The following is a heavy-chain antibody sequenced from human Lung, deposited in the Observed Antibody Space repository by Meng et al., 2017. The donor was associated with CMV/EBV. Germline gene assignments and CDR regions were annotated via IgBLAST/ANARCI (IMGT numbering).Heavy chain of an antibody. J-gene: IGHJ5*02. CDR1: GFTFGDYA. CDR3: TSLVIAILGGLWFDP. Sequence: SCTASGFTFGDYAMSWVRQAPGKGLEWVGFIRSKAYGGTTEYAASVKGRFTISRDDSKSIAYLQMNSLKTEDTAVYYCTSLVIAILGGLWFDPWGEGXLVTVS. D-gene: IGHD2-21*01. V-gene: IGHV3-49*04. CDR2: IRSKAYGGTT.